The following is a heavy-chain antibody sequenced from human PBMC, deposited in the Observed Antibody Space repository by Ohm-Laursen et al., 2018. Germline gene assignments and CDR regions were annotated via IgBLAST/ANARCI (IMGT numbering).Heavy chain of an antibody. CDR1: GDSISAHY. J-gene: IGHJ3*02. D-gene: IGHD1-14*01. V-gene: IGHV4-59*08. CDR2: IHHTGYT. Sequence: SQTLSLTCSVSGDSISAHYWSWIRQPPGKGLEWIGYIHHTGYTTYNPSLKSRVTISVDTSKKQFSLKLNSVTAADTALYYCVRHPSNPGAFDIWGQGTMVTVSS. CDR3: VRHPSNPGAFDI.